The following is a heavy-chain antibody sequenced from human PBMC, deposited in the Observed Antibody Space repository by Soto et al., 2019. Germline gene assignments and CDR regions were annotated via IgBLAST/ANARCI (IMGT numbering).Heavy chain of an antibody. CDR1: GGSISSSSYY. V-gene: IGHV4-39*01. Sequence: QLQLQESGPGLVKPSETLSLTCTVSGGSISSSSYYWGWIRQPPGKGLEWIGSIYYSGSTYYNPSLKSRVTISVATSKNQFSLKLSSVTAADTAVYYCARHGGYCSSTSCYGGGNWFDPWGQGTLVTVSS. J-gene: IGHJ5*02. CDR2: IYYSGST. D-gene: IGHD2-2*01. CDR3: ARHGGYCSSTSCYGGGNWFDP.